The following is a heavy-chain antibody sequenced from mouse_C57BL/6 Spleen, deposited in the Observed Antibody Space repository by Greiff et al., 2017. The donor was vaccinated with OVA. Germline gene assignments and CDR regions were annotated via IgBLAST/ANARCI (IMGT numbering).Heavy chain of an antibody. Sequence: EVQLVESGGGLVKPGGSLKLSCAASGFTFSSYAMSWVRQTPEKRLEWVATISRDNAKNNLYLQMSHLKSEDTAMYYCATYYSNYVFAYWGQGTLVTVSA. V-gene: IGHV5-4*01. D-gene: IGHD2-5*01. CDR3: ATYYSNYVFAY. J-gene: IGHJ3*01. CDR1: GFTFSSYA.